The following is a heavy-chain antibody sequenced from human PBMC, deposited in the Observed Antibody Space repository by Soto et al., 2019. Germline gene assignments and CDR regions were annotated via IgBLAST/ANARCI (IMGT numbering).Heavy chain of an antibody. CDR2: ISAYNGNT. V-gene: IGHV1-18*01. D-gene: IGHD2-15*01. J-gene: IGHJ4*02. CDR1: GYTFTSYG. CDR3: ASPTPQRGSGFVFEY. Sequence: ASVKVSCKASGYTFTSYGISWVRQAPGQGLEWMGWISAYNGNTNYAQKLQGRVTMTTDTSTSTAYMELRSLRSDDTAVYYCASPTPQRGSGFVFEYWGQGTLVTVSS.